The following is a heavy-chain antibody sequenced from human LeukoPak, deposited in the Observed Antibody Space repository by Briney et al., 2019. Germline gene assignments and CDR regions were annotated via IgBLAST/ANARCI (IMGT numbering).Heavy chain of an antibody. CDR1: GFTFDDYA. CDR2: ISWNSGDI. J-gene: IGHJ6*03. CDR3: ARAETSRYSYGTYYYYMDV. D-gene: IGHD5-18*01. V-gene: IGHV3-9*01. Sequence: GGSLRLSCAASGFTFDDYAMHWVRQAPGKGLEWVSGISWNSGDIGYADSVKGRFTISRDNAKNSLYLQMNSLRAEDTALYYCARAETSRYSYGTYYYYMDVWGKGTTVTVSS.